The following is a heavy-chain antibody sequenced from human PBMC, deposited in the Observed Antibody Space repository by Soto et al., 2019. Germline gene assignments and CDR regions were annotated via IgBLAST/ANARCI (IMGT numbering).Heavy chain of an antibody. V-gene: IGHV3-53*04. CDR3: ARGAPSYGSGSYYSHYFDY. D-gene: IGHD3-10*01. CDR2: IYSGGST. Sequence: GGSLRLSCAASGFTVSSNYMSWVRQAPGKGLEWVSVIYSGGSTYYADSVKGRFTISRHNSKNTLYLQMNSLRAEDTAVYYCARGAPSYGSGSYYSHYFDYWGQGTLVTVSS. J-gene: IGHJ4*02. CDR1: GFTVSSNY.